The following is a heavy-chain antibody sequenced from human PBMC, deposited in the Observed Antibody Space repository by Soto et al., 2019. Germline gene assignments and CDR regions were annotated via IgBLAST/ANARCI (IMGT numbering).Heavy chain of an antibody. CDR1: GFSLSTSGVG. J-gene: IGHJ5*02. CDR2: IYWDDDK. Sequence: QITLKESGPTLVKPTQTLTLTCTFSGFSLSTSGVGVGWIRQPPGKALEWLALIYWDDDKRYSPSLKSRLTIPKDSSKNQVVFTMTDMDPVDTATYYCAHLRGYCSGGSCYSIWFDPWGQGTLVTVSS. CDR3: AHLRGYCSGGSCYSIWFDP. V-gene: IGHV2-5*02. D-gene: IGHD2-15*01.